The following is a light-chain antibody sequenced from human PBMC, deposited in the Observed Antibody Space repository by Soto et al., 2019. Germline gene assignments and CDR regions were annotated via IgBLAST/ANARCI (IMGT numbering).Light chain of an antibody. Sequence: EIVMTQSPATLSVSPGERATLSCRASQSVSDKSAWYQQKPGQAPRLLIFGASTRATGIPARFSGSGSETEFTLTISSLQSEDFAVYYCQQYNSWPYTFGQGTKVDIK. CDR1: QSVSDK. J-gene: IGKJ2*01. CDR3: QQYNSWPYT. V-gene: IGKV3-15*01. CDR2: GAS.